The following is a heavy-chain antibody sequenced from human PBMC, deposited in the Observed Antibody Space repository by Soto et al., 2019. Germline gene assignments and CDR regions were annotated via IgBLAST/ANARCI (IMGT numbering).Heavy chain of an antibody. CDR2: INHSGST. D-gene: IGHD6-6*01. J-gene: IGHJ5*02. CDR3: ARAMRIAARPGWFDP. CDR1: GGSFSGYY. V-gene: IGHV4-34*01. Sequence: SETLSLTCAVYGGSFSGYYWSWIRQPPGKGLEWIGEINHSGSTNYNPSLKSRVTISVDTSKNQFSLKLSSVTAADTAVYYCARAMRIAARPGWFDPWGQGTLVTVSS.